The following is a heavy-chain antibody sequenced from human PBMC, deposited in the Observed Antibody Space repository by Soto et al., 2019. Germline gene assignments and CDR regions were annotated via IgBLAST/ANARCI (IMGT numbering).Heavy chain of an antibody. CDR2: IVVGSGNT. D-gene: IGHD3-3*01. CDR1: GFTFTSSA. V-gene: IGHV1-58*01. Sequence: SVKVSFKASGFTFTSSAVQWVRQARGQRLEWIGWIVVGSGNTSYAQKFQERVTITRDMSTSTAYMELSSLRSEDTAVYYCAADLYYDFWSGPGWFDPWGQGTLVTVSS. J-gene: IGHJ5*02. CDR3: AADLYYDFWSGPGWFDP.